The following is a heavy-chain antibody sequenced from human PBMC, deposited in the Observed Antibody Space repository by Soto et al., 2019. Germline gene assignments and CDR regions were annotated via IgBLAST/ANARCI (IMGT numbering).Heavy chain of an antibody. Sequence: GGSLRLSCETSGFPFGIYTMNWVRQAPGKGLEWVSSISSSGTYIDYADSVEGRFAISRDDAKNSVFLEMTSLRVDDTAVYYCASEGNYHEFWGQGTLVTVSS. D-gene: IGHD3-10*01. J-gene: IGHJ4*02. CDR2: ISSSGTYI. CDR3: ASEGNYHEF. CDR1: GFPFGIYT. V-gene: IGHV3-21*01.